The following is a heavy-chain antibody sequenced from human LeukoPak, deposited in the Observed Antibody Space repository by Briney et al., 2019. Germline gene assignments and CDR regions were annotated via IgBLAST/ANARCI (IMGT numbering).Heavy chain of an antibody. V-gene: IGHV1-18*01. D-gene: IGHD5-12*01. CDR1: GYTFTSYG. CDR2: ISAYNGNT. J-gene: IGHJ4*02. CDR3: ARETGYDTGSYYFDY. Sequence: GASVKVSCKASGYTFTSYGFSWVRQAPGQGLEWMGWISAYNGNTNYAQKLQGRVTMTTDTSTSTAYMELRSLRSDDTAVYYCARETGYDTGSYYFDYWGQGTLVTVSS.